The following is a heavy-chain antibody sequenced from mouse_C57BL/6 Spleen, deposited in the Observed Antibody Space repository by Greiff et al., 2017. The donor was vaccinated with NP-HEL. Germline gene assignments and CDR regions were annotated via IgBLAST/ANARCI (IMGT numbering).Heavy chain of an antibody. CDR1: GYTFTSYW. CDR2: IDPSDSYT. D-gene: IGHD2-10*02. CDR3: ARRYGISHYYAMYY. J-gene: IGHJ4*01. Sequence: QVQLQQPGAELVKPGASVKLSCKASGYTFTSYWMQWVKQRPGQGLEWIGEIDPSDSYTNYNQKFKGKATLTVDTSSSTAYMQLSSLTSEDSAVYYCARRYGISHYYAMYYWGQGTSVTVSS. V-gene: IGHV1-50*01.